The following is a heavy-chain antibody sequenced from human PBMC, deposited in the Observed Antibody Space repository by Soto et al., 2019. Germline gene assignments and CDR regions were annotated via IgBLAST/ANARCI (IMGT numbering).Heavy chain of an antibody. CDR1: GGSISSGSYY. J-gene: IGHJ3*02. V-gene: IGHV4-39*01. CDR2: IYYSGIT. Sequence: QLKLQESGPGLVKPSETLSLTCTVSGGSISSGSYYWGWIRQPTGKGLERIGSIYYSGITYYNPSLRSRVTLAVDTSKYQFSRRLSAVTAEDTALYYGARPKSADSFDIWGQGTMVTVSS. CDR3: ARPKSADSFDI.